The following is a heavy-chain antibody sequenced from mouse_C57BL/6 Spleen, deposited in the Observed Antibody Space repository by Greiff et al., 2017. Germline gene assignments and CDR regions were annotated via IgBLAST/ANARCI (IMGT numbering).Heavy chain of an antibody. D-gene: IGHD1-1*02. CDR2: ISSGSSTI. CDR3: ARPPYGNYAMDY. Sequence: EVKLMESGGGLVKPGGSLKLSCAASGFTFSDYGMHWVRQAPEKGLEWVAYISSGSSTIYYADTVKGRFTISRDTANNTLFLQMTSLRSEDTAMYYCARPPYGNYAMDYWGQGTSVTVSS. CDR1: GFTFSDYG. V-gene: IGHV5-17*01. J-gene: IGHJ4*01.